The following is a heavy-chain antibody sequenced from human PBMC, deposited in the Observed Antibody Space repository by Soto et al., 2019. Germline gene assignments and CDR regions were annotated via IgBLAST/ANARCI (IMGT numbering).Heavy chain of an antibody. Sequence: SLRFSCAASGFTFSSYAMHWVRQAPGKGLEWVAVISYDGSNKYYADSVKGRFTISRDNSKNTLYLQMNSLRAENTAVYYCARDPGISCGGDCYPDYWGQGTLVTVSS. CDR1: GFTFSSYA. J-gene: IGHJ4*02. D-gene: IGHD2-21*02. V-gene: IGHV3-30-3*01. CDR2: ISYDGSNK. CDR3: ARDPGISCGGDCYPDY.